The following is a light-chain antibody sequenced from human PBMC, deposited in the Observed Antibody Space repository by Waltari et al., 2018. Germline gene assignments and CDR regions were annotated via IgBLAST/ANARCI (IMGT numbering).Light chain of an antibody. CDR1: QSVSSY. Sequence: EIVLTQSPATLSLSPGERATLFCRASQSVSSYLAWYQQKPGQAPRLLIYVPSNRAPGIPARFSGSGSGTDFTLTISSLEPEDFAVYYCQQRSNWPPTFGPGTKVDIK. V-gene: IGKV3-11*01. J-gene: IGKJ3*01. CDR2: VPS. CDR3: QQRSNWPPT.